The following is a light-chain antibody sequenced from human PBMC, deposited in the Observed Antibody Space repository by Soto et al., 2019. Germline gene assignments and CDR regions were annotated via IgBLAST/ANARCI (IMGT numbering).Light chain of an antibody. CDR3: LNRYNWHLT. J-gene: IGKJ4*01. CDR1: QSVSSY. V-gene: IGKV3-11*01. CDR2: DAS. Sequence: EIVLTQSPATLSLSPGERATLSCRASQSVSSYLAWYQHKPGQAPRLLIYDASNRATGIPARFSGSGSGTDLTLTINRLEPEDFAVYYCLNRYNWHLTVRGGTKVEIK.